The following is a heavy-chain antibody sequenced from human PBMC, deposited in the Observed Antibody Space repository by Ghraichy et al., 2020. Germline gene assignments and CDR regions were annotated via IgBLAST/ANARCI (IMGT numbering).Heavy chain of an antibody. Sequence: GGSLRLSCAASGFTFSSYEMNWVRQAPGRGLEWLSYIDTSGTTIYYADSVKGRFTISRDNAKNSLSLQMNSLTAEDTAVYYCARDNGWGYYFDYWGQGTLVTVSS. V-gene: IGHV3-48*03. CDR3: ARDNGWGYYFDY. CDR1: GFTFSSYE. D-gene: IGHD6-19*01. J-gene: IGHJ4*02. CDR2: IDTSGTTI.